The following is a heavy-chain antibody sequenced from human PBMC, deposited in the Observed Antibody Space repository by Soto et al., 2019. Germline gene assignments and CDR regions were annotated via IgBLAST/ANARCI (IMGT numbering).Heavy chain of an antibody. V-gene: IGHV3-33*01. CDR3: ARADSSGAAFDY. J-gene: IGHJ4*02. Sequence: QVHLVESGGGVVQPGRSLRLSCAASGFTFSSYGMHWVRQAPGKGLEWVAVIWYDGSNKYYADSVKGRFTISRDNSKNTLYLQMNSLRGEDTAVYYCARADSSGAAFDYWGQGTLVTVSS. D-gene: IGHD6-19*01. CDR2: IWYDGSNK. CDR1: GFTFSSYG.